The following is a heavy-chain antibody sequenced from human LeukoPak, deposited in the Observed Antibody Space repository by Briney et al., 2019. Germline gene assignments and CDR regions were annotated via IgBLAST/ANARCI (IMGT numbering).Heavy chain of an antibody. J-gene: IGHJ4*02. CDR3: ARPNNSGWYVFDY. V-gene: IGHV1-3*01. Sequence: ASVKVSCKASGYTFTSFTMHWVRQAPGQGLEWMGWINSGNGNTKYSQNFQGRVTITRDTSASTAYMELSSLRSEDTAVYYCARPNNSGWYVFDYWGQGTLVTVSS. CDR2: INSGNGNT. CDR1: GYTFTSFT. D-gene: IGHD6-19*01.